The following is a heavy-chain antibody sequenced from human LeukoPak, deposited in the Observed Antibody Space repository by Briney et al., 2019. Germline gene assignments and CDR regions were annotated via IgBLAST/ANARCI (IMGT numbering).Heavy chain of an antibody. D-gene: IGHD3-16*01. CDR3: ARGSDVFDN. CDR2: ISGSGAGT. CDR1: EFTFSSYA. V-gene: IGHV3-23*01. J-gene: IGHJ4*02. Sequence: PGGSLRLSCAASEFTFSSYAMSWVRQAPGKGLEWVSTISGSGAGTYYADSAKGRFTVSRDNSKNTLYLHMNSLRAEDTAVYSCARGSDVFDNWGQGTLVPVSS.